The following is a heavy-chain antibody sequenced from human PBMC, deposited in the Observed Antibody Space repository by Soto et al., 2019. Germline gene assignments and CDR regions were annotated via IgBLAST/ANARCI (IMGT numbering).Heavy chain of an antibody. CDR1: GGSFSGYY. J-gene: IGHJ4*02. CDR2: IDRSGST. D-gene: IGHD3-3*01. CDR3: ARGVDYHSRTGYYTI. Sequence: SETLSLTCAINGGSFSGYYWSWIRQPPGKGLEWIGEIDRSGSTNYIPSLKSRVTMSSDTSKNQVSLKLTSVTAADTAVYYCARGVDYHSRTGYYTIWGQGTLVTVSS. V-gene: IGHV4-34*01.